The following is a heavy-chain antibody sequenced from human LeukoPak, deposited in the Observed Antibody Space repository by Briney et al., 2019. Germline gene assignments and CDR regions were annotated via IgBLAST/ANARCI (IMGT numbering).Heavy chain of an antibody. Sequence: ASVKVSCKASGYTFTGYYMHWVRQAPGQGLEWMGWINPNSGGTNYAQKFQGRVTMTRDTSISTAYMELSRLRSDDTAVYYCARGGHCSGSSCYPTPHYYDYYGMDVWGQGTTVTVSS. CDR3: ARGGHCSGSSCYPTPHYYDYYGMDV. CDR1: GYTFTGYY. V-gene: IGHV1-2*02. D-gene: IGHD2-15*01. CDR2: INPNSGGT. J-gene: IGHJ6*02.